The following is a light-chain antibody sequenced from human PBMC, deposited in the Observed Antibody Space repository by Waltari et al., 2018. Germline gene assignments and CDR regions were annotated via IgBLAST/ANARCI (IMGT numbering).Light chain of an antibody. CDR3: QQYNNWPPLT. CDR2: GAS. Sequence: EVVMTQSTATLSLSPGETATLSCRASRSVNDNLAWYQQKRGQATRLLIYGASTRASGIPVRFSGLGSGTEFTLTISSLLAEDFAVYYYQQYNNWPPLTFGEGTIVEMK. J-gene: IGKJ4*01. V-gene: IGKV3-15*01. CDR1: RSVNDN.